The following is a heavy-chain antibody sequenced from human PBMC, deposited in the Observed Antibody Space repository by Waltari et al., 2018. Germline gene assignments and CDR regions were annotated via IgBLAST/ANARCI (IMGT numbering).Heavy chain of an antibody. CDR2: ISYDGGNK. D-gene: IGHD6-19*01. V-gene: IGHV3-30*03. CDR3: ARGGLRSSGWYKP. CDR1: GFTFSSYG. Sequence: QVQLVESGGGVVQPGRSLRLSCAASGFTFSSYGMHWVRQAPGKGLEWVAFISYDGGNKYYADSVKGRFTISRDNSKNTLYLQMNSLRAEDTAVYYCARGGLRSSGWYKPWGQGTLGTVSS. J-gene: IGHJ5*02.